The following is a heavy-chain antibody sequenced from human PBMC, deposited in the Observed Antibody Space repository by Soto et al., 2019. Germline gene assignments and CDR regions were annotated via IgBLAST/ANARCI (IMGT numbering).Heavy chain of an antibody. CDR3: ARWPDGYYYYGMDV. J-gene: IGHJ6*02. V-gene: IGHV1-8*01. CDR1: GYTFTSYD. Sequence: QVQLVQSGAEVKKPGASVKVSCKASGYTFTSYDINWVRQATGQGLEWMGWMNPNSGNTGYAQKFQGRVTMTRNTSISTAYMKLSSLRSEATAVYYCARWPDGYYYYGMDVWGQGTTVTVSS. CDR2: MNPNSGNT.